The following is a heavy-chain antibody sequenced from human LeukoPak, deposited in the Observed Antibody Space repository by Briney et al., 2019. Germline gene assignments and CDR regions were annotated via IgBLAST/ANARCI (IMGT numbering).Heavy chain of an antibody. CDR3: ARSPSGYRFDS. CDR2: ISNSGST. V-gene: IGHV4-61*01. Sequence: SETLPLTCAVSGGYVNRGTFFWTWIRKPPGKGLEWIGYISNSGSTNYHPSLKSRVTISSDTSKTQFTLKLTSVTAADTAVYYCARSPSGYRFDSWGQGTLVTVSS. D-gene: IGHD3-22*01. CDR1: GGYVNRGTFF. J-gene: IGHJ4*02.